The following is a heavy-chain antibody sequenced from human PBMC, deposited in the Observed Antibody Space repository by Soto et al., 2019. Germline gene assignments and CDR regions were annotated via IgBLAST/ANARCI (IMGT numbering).Heavy chain of an antibody. J-gene: IGHJ6*02. CDR1: GYSFTNYW. D-gene: IGHD3-10*01. CDR2: LYPGDSDT. V-gene: IGHV5-51*01. Sequence: LGESLKISCKGSGYSFTNYWIRWVRQLPGKGLEWMGILYPGDSDTKYSPSFQGQVTISADKSISTASLQWSSLEASDTAMYYCARVIYGSGTYASGNYYYGMDVCGQGTTVTVSS. CDR3: ARVIYGSGTYASGNYYYGMDV.